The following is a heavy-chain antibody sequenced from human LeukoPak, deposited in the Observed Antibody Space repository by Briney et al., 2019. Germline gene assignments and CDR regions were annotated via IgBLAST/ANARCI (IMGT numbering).Heavy chain of an antibody. J-gene: IGHJ4*02. V-gene: IGHV5-51*01. CDR1: GYSFTTYW. Sequence: GESLKISCKGSGYSFTTYWIGWVRQMPGKGLDWMGIIYPGDSDTRHSPSFRGQVTISADKSINTAYLQWSGLKASDTAMYYCARRGYSYSDFDFWGQGTLVTVSS. CDR2: IYPGDSDT. D-gene: IGHD5-18*01. CDR3: ARRGYSYSDFDF.